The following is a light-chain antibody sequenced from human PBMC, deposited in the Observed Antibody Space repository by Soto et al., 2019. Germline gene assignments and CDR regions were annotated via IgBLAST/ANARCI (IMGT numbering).Light chain of an antibody. CDR2: EVN. Sequence: QSALTQPPSASGSPGQSVTISCTGTSSDVGNYNFVSWFQQHPGKAPKLMIYEVNKRPSGVPARFSGSKSGNTASLTVSGLQAEDEADYYCCSYAGGFYVFGSGTKVTDL. CDR3: CSYAGGFYV. V-gene: IGLV2-8*01. J-gene: IGLJ1*01. CDR1: SSDVGNYNF.